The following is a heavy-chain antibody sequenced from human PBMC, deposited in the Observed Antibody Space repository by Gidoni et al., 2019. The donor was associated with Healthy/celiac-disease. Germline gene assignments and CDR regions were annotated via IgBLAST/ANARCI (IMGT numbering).Heavy chain of an antibody. J-gene: IGHJ6*03. V-gene: IGHV1-8*01. CDR3: ARGGYSSSWPYYYYYYMDV. Sequence: QVQLVQSGAEVKKPGASVKVSCKASGYTFTSYDINWVRQATGQGLEWMGWMNPNSGNTGYAQKFQGRVTMTRNTSISTAYMELSSLRSEDTAVYYCARGGYSSSWPYYYYYYMDVWGKGTTVTVSS. CDR2: MNPNSGNT. CDR1: GYTFTSYD. D-gene: IGHD6-13*01.